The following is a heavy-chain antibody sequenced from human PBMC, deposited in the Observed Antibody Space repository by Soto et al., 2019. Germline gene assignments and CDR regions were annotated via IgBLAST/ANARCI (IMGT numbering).Heavy chain of an antibody. V-gene: IGHV1-2*04. Sequence: ASVKVSCKASGYTFTGYYMHWVRQAPGQGLEWMGWINPNSGGTNYAQKFQGWVTMTRDTSISTAYMELSRLRSDDTAVYYCARGIAVAGYLPYYYYGMDVWGQGXTVTVYS. D-gene: IGHD6-19*01. CDR3: ARGIAVAGYLPYYYYGMDV. CDR1: GYTFTGYY. J-gene: IGHJ6*02. CDR2: INPNSGGT.